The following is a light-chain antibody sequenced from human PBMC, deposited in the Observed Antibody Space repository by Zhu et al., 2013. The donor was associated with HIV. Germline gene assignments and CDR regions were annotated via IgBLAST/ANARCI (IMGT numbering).Light chain of an antibody. CDR3: QQYNNWPRT. CDR2: GAS. V-gene: IGKV3-15*01. CDR1: QSVRGN. J-gene: IGKJ1*01. Sequence: EVVMTQSPATLSVSPGERATLSCRASQSVRGNLAWYLQKPGQAPRLLIYGASTRAAGIPARFSGSGSGTQFTLTISSLQSEDFAVYSCQQYNNWPRTFGQGTKVEVK.